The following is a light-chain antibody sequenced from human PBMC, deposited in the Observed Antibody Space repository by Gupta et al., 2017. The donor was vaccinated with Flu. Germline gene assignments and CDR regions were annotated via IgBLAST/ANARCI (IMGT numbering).Light chain of an antibody. J-gene: IGKJ1*01. Sequence: DIQMTQSPLSLSASVGDRVTISCRASQNINIYLNWYQQKTGKAPDLLIYASSRLESGVPSRFSGSGSGTEFTLTISRLQPQDFATYCCQQRVNTPWTFGQGTKVDIK. CDR2: ASS. CDR1: QNINIY. CDR3: QQRVNTPWT. V-gene: IGKV1-39*01.